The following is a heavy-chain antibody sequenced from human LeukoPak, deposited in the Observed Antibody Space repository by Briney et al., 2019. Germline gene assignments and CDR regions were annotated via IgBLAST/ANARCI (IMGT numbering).Heavy chain of an antibody. Sequence: PGGSLRLSCAASGFTFSSYAMSWVRQAPGKGLEWVSAISGSGGSTYYADSVKGRFTISRDNSKNTLYLQMNSLRAEDTAVYYCAKFPSRISYCSSTSCYTAAFDYWGQGTLVTVSS. J-gene: IGHJ4*02. CDR3: AKFPSRISYCSSTSCYTAAFDY. V-gene: IGHV3-23*01. CDR1: GFTFSSYA. CDR2: ISGSGGST. D-gene: IGHD2-2*02.